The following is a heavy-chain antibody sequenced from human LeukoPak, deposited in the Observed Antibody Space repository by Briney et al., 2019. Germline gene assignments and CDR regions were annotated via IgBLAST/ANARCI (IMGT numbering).Heavy chain of an antibody. Sequence: GGSLRLSCAASGFTFSSYAMSWVRQAPGKGLEWVSGISGTGGNTYYTDSVKGRFTIPRDNAKNTLYLQMNSLRAEDTAVYYCTRGGGRGVDYWGQGTLVTVSS. CDR3: TRGGGRGVDY. D-gene: IGHD3-10*01. CDR2: ISGTGGNT. CDR1: GFTFSSYA. V-gene: IGHV3-23*01. J-gene: IGHJ4*02.